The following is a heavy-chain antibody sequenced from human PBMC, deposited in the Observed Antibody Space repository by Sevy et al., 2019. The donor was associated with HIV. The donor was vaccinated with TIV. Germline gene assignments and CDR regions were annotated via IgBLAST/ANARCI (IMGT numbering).Heavy chain of an antibody. Sequence: GGSLRLSCAASGFTFSNYAMSWVRQAPGKGLEWVSSISISGIKTYYADSVKGRFTISRDNSKNTWYLQMNSLRADDTAVYYCAKEWTQLSDWYGELDYWGQGSLVTVSS. CDR1: GFTFSNYA. J-gene: IGHJ4*02. CDR3: AKEWTQLSDWYGELDY. CDR2: ISISGIKT. D-gene: IGHD6-19*01. V-gene: IGHV3-23*01.